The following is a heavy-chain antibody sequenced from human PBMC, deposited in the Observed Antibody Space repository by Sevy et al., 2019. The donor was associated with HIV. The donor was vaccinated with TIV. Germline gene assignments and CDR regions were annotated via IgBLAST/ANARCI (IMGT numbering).Heavy chain of an antibody. CDR2: ISGSGGST. Sequence: GGSLRRSCAASGFTFSSYAMSWVRQAPGKGLEWVSAISGSGGSTYYADSVKGRFTIFRDSSKNTLYLQMKSLSAEDTAVYYCAKDLVPVTTVVTPGFDYWGQGTLVTVSS. V-gene: IGHV3-23*01. CDR1: GFTFSSYA. D-gene: IGHD4-17*01. J-gene: IGHJ4*02. CDR3: AKDLVPVTTVVTPGFDY.